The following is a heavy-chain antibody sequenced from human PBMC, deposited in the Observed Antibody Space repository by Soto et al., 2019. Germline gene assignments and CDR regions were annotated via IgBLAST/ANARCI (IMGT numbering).Heavy chain of an antibody. CDR3: AGTGSLDY. J-gene: IGHJ4*02. Sequence: EVQLVESGGGLVQPGGSLRLSCASSGFSVSSNYMTWVRQAPGKGLEWVSLIYSGGSTYYADSVKGRFTISRDNSKNTVYLQMNRLRAEDTAVYYCAGTGSLDYWGQGTLVTVSS. V-gene: IGHV3-66*01. D-gene: IGHD3-10*01. CDR2: IYSGGST. CDR1: GFSVSSNY.